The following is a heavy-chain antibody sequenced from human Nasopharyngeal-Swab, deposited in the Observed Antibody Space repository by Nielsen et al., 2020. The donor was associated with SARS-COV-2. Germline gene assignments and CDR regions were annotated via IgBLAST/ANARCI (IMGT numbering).Heavy chain of an antibody. D-gene: IGHD2-8*01. CDR1: GFTFNNYN. J-gene: IGHJ3*02. CDR3: ARFMLRNAFDI. V-gene: IGHV3-21*01. Sequence: GRSLRLSCAASGFTFNNYNFNWVRQAPGKGLEWVSSISSSSSYIYYADSVKGRFTISRDNAKNSLYLQMNSLRAEDTAVYYCARFMLRNAFDIWGQGTMVTVSS. CDR2: ISSSSSYI.